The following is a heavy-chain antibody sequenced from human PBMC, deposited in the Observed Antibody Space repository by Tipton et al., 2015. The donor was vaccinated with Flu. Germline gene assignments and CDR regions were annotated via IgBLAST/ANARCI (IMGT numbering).Heavy chain of an antibody. CDR1: GFIFTDYW. V-gene: IGHV3-7*01. Sequence: VQLVQSGGGLVQRGGSLRLSCAASGFIFTDYWMAWVRQAPGKGLEWVANINYDGSTIYYADSVKGRFTISRDNAKNSLHLQMNNLRVEDTAVYYCTRRLVEDWGQGTHITVSS. CDR2: INYDGSTI. CDR3: TRRLVED. J-gene: IGHJ4*02.